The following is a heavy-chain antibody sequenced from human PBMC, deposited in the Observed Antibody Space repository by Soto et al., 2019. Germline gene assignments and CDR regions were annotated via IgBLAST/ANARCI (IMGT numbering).Heavy chain of an antibody. J-gene: IGHJ6*02. CDR2: FHYSGRT. CDR1: GGSISSGPYS. D-gene: IGHD2-2*01. Sequence: QLQLLESGPGLVKPSETLSLTCSVSGGSISSGPYSWGWIRQPPGKGLEWIGTFHYSGRTYYSPSLESRVTRCVDTSKNQFSLKVSSVTAADTAVFYCARLAGYCSGTSCYGYYGMDVWGQGTTVTVSS. V-gene: IGHV4-39*01. CDR3: ARLAGYCSGTSCYGYYGMDV.